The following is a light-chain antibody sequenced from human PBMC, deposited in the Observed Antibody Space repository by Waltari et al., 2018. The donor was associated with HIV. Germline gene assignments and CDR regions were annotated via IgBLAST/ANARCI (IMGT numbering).Light chain of an antibody. V-gene: IGKV3-15*01. CDR2: GAS. CDR3: HQYNDWWT. Sequence: EIVMTQSPATLSASPGERATLSCTASQSVSGNVAGYQQKPGQAPRLLIYGASTRATGNPARFSGSGSETEFTLTISSLQSEDFAVYHCHQYNDWWTFGQGTKVEI. J-gene: IGKJ1*01. CDR1: QSVSGN.